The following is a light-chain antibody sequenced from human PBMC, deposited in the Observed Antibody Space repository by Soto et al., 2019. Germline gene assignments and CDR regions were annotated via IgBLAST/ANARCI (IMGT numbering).Light chain of an antibody. CDR1: SSNIGSNS. CDR2: SND. J-gene: IGLJ3*02. V-gene: IGLV1-44*01. CDR3: AAWDDSLNGWV. Sequence: QAVVTQPPSASGTPGQRVTISCSGSSSNIGSNSVNWYQHVPGTAPKLLIYSNDQRPSGVPDRFSGTSASLAISGLQSEDEADYYCAAWDDSLNGWVFGGGTKVTVL.